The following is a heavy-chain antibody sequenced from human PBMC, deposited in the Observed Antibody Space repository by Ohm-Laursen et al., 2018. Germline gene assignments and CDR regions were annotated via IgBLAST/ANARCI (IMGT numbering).Heavy chain of an antibody. J-gene: IGHJ3*02. CDR2: IYWDDDK. CDR1: GFSLSTSGVG. Sequence: TQTLTLTCPFSGFSLSTSGVGVGWIRQPPGKALEWLALIYWDDDKRYSPSLKSRLTITKDTSKNQVVLTMTNMEPVDTATYYCAHIMPAGELEPPTYAFDIWGQGTMVTVSS. CDR3: AHIMPAGELEPPTYAFDI. V-gene: IGHV2-5*02. D-gene: IGHD1-14*01.